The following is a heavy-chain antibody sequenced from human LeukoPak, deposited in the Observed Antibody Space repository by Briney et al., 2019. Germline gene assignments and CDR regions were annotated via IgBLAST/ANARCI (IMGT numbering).Heavy chain of an antibody. D-gene: IGHD5-18*01. CDR1: GGSISSGGYD. CDR3: ARPVHTAMVGGMDV. V-gene: IGHV4-31*03. J-gene: IGHJ6*02. Sequence: KPSETLSLTCTVSGGSISSGGYDWSWIRQHPGKGLEWIGYIYYSGSTYYNPSLKSRVTISVDTSKNQFSLKLSSVTAADTAVYYCARPVHTAMVGGMDVWGQGTTVTVSS. CDR2: IYYSGST.